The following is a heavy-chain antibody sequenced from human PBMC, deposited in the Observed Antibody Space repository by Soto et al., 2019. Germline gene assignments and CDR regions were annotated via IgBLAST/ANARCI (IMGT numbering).Heavy chain of an antibody. CDR2: ISSSGSTI. CDR3: ARDSLGWFDP. CDR1: GFTFSSYE. Sequence: GGSLRLSCAASGFTFSSYEMNWVRQAPGKGLEWVSYISSSGSTIYYADSVKGRFTISRDNAKNSLYLQMNSLRAEDTAVYYCARDSLGWFDPWGQGTLVTVSS. V-gene: IGHV3-48*03. J-gene: IGHJ5*02.